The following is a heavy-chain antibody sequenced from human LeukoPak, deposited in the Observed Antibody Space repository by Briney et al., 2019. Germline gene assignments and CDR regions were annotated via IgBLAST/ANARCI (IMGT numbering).Heavy chain of an antibody. D-gene: IGHD3-3*01. CDR2: IRYDGSNK. J-gene: IGHJ4*02. CDR3: ARTPSWSGYASIDY. CDR1: GFTFSSYG. Sequence: GGSLRLSCAASGFTFSSYGMHWVRQAPAKGLDWVAFIRYDGSNKYYADSVKGRFTISRDSSKNTLYLQMNSLRAEDTAVYYCARTPSWSGYASIDYWGQGTLVTVSS. V-gene: IGHV3-30*02.